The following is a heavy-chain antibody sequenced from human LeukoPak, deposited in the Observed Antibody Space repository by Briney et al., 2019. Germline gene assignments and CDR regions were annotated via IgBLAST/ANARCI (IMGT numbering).Heavy chain of an antibody. V-gene: IGHV1-2*06. J-gene: IGHJ4*02. CDR2: LNPNTGGT. Sequence: ASVTVSFTASGYAFTAFYIHWVRQAPGQGLEWMGRLNPNTGGTIHAQKFQGRVTISRDTSISTAYMELSSLRSDDTAVYYCARVPDIYCPSTSCVDYWGQGTLVTVSS. CDR1: GYAFTAFY. D-gene: IGHD2-2*01. CDR3: ARVPDIYCPSTSCVDY.